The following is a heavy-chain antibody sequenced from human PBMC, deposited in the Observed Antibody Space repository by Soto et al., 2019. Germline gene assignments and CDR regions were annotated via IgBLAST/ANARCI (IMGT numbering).Heavy chain of an antibody. CDR1: GFTFSSYS. CDR2: ISSSSSYI. D-gene: IGHD2-2*01. Sequence: GGSLRLSCAASGFTFSSYSMNWVRQAPGKGLEWVSSISSSSSYIYYAGSVKGRFTISRDNAKNSLYLQMNSLRAEDTAVYYCARDDSSTSRLWNWFDPWGQGTLVTVSS. CDR3: ARDDSSTSRLWNWFDP. V-gene: IGHV3-21*01. J-gene: IGHJ5*02.